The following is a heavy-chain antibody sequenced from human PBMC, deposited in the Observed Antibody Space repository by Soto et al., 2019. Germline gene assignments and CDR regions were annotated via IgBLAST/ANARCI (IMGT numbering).Heavy chain of an antibody. CDR3: EKDTAMVGGDAFDI. D-gene: IGHD5-18*01. J-gene: IGHJ3*02. CDR1: GGSISSYY. V-gene: IGHV4-59*08. CDR2: IYYSGST. Sequence: SETLSLTCTVSGGSISSYYWSWIRQPPGKGLEWIGYIYYSGSTNYNPSLKSRVTISVDTSKNQFSLKLSSVTAADTAVYYCEKDTAMVGGDAFDIWGQGTTVTVS.